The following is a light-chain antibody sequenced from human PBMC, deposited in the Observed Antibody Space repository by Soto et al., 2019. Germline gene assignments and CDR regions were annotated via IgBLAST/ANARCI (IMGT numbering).Light chain of an antibody. CDR1: NIGSKS. V-gene: IGLV3-21*04. Sequence: SYELTQPPSVSVAPGKTARITCGGNNIGSKSVHWYQQKPGQAPVLVIYYDSDRPSGIPERFSGSNSGNTATLTISRVEAGDEDDDYCQVWDSSSDHPYVVFGGGTKLTVL. CDR2: YDS. CDR3: QVWDSSSDHPYVV. J-gene: IGLJ2*01.